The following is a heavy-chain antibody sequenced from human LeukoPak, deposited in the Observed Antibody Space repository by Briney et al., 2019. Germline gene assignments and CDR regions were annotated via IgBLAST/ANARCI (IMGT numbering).Heavy chain of an antibody. J-gene: IGHJ6*03. Sequence: SETLSLTCAVYGGSFSGYYWSWIRQPPGKGLEWIGEINHSGSTNYNPSLKSRVTISVDTSKNQFSLKLSSVTAADTAVYYCARVVMTTAEGTMDVWGKGTTVTVSS. V-gene: IGHV4-34*01. CDR2: INHSGST. CDR3: ARVVMTTAEGTMDV. CDR1: GGSFSGYY. D-gene: IGHD4-11*01.